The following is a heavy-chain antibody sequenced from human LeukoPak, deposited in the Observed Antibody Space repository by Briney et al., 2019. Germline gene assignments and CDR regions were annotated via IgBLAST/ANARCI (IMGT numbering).Heavy chain of an antibody. CDR2: IESSTDGGTT. V-gene: IGHV3-15*04. J-gene: IGHJ4*02. Sequence: GGSLRLSCAASGPTFRNAFMNWGRQAPGKGLELVGRIESSTDGGTTDYAAPVKGRFTMSRDDSKNTLYLQMNNVKTEDTGVYYCTTSPGITVFGVVTDYWGQGTLVIVSS. D-gene: IGHD3-3*01. CDR3: TTSPGITVFGVVTDY. CDR1: GPTFRNAF.